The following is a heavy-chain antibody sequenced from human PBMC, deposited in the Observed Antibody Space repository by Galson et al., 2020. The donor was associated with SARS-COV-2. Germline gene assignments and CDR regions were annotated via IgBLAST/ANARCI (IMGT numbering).Heavy chain of an antibody. Sequence: GESLKISCAAFGFTFSSYAMHWVRQAPGKGLEWVAVISYDGSNKYYADSVKGRFTISRDNSKNTLYLQMNSLRAEDTAVYYCARSYSGSYYYFDYWGQGTLVTVSS. CDR2: ISYDGSNK. D-gene: IGHD1-26*01. V-gene: IGHV3-30-3*01. CDR1: GFTFSSYA. J-gene: IGHJ4*02. CDR3: ARSYSGSYYYFDY.